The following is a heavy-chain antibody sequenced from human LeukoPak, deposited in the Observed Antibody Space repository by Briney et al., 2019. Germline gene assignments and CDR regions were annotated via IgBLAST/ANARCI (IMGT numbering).Heavy chain of an antibody. CDR3: ARGIRIVVVPAAIRFDY. V-gene: IGHV1-2*02. CDR2: INPNSGGT. J-gene: IGHJ4*02. CDR1: GYTFTGYY. Sequence: ASVKVSCKASGYTFTGYYMHWVRQAPGQGLEWMGWINPNSGGTNYAQKFQGRVTMTRDTSISTAYMELSRLRSDDTAVYYCARGIRIVVVPAAIRFDYWGQGTLATVSS. D-gene: IGHD2-2*02.